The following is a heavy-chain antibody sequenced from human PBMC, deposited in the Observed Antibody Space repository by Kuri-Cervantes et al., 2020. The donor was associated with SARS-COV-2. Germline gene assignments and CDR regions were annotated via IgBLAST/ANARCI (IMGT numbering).Heavy chain of an antibody. Sequence: GGSLRLSCAASGFTFSSYAMHWVRQAPGRGLERVAVISYDGSNKYYADSVKGRFTISRDNSKSTLYLQMNSLRAEDTAVYYCAEDRRGSGPFDYWGQGTLVTVSS. J-gene: IGHJ4*02. CDR1: GFTFSSYA. V-gene: IGHV3-30-3*01. D-gene: IGHD3-10*01. CDR2: ISYDGSNK. CDR3: AEDRRGSGPFDY.